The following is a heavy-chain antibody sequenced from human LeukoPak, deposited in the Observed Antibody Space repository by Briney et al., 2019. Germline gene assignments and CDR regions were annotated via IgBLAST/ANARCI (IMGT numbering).Heavy chain of an antibody. Sequence: SVTVSCKASGGTFSSYAISWVRQAPGQGLEWMGGIIPIFGTANYAQKFQGRVTITTDESTSTAYMELSSLRSEDTAVYYCARAPSPTDYDSSGYYYVLDYWGQGTLVTVSS. D-gene: IGHD3-22*01. CDR3: ARAPSPTDYDSSGYYYVLDY. J-gene: IGHJ4*02. V-gene: IGHV1-69*05. CDR2: IIPIFGTA. CDR1: GGTFSSYA.